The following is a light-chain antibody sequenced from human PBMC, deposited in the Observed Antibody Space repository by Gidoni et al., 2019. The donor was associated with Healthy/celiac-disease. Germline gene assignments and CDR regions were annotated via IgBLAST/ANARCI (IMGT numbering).Light chain of an antibody. Sequence: EIQMTQSPSSLSASVGDRVTITCRASQSINSYLNWYQQKPGKAPRLLIYAASSMQSGVPSRFSGSGSGTDFTLTISSLQSGDFATYYCQQSYSTLPWTFGQGTKVEIK. CDR3: QQSYSTLPWT. J-gene: IGKJ1*01. CDR2: AAS. CDR1: QSINSY. V-gene: IGKV1-39*01.